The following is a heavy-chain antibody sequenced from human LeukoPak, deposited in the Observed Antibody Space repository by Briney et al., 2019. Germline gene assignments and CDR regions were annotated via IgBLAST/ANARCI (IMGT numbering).Heavy chain of an antibody. CDR2: INPNSGGT. CDR3: ARVPSGGNKFDP. Sequence: ASVKVSCKASGYTFTGYYTHWVRQAPGQGLEWMGWINPNSGGTNYAQKFQGRVTMTRNTSISTAYMELSSLRSEDTAVYYCARVPSGGNKFDPWGQGTLVTVSS. D-gene: IGHD6-25*01. J-gene: IGHJ5*02. CDR1: GYTFTGYY. V-gene: IGHV1-2*02.